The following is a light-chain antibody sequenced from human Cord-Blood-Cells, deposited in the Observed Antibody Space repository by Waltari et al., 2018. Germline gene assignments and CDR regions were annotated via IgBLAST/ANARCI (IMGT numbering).Light chain of an antibody. CDR3: SSYTSSSTLYV. CDR1: SSDAGGYTY. CDR2: EVS. Sequence: QSALTQPASVSGSPGQSITISCTGTSSDAGGYTYSSVYQQTPGKAPKLLIYEVSTRPSGVSNRFSGSKSGNTASLTISGLQAEDEADYYCSSYTSSSTLYVFGTGTKVTVL. J-gene: IGLJ1*01. V-gene: IGLV2-14*01.